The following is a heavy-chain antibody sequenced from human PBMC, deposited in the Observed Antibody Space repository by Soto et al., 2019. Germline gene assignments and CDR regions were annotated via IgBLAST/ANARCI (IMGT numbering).Heavy chain of an antibody. J-gene: IGHJ4*02. Sequence: QVQLVESGGGVVQPGRSLRLSCAASGFTFSSYGMHWVRQAPGKGLEWVAVIWYAGSNKYYADSVKGRFTISRDNSKNELYLQMNSLGAEDTAVYYCARGSGSYLSSFDYWGQGTLVTVSS. CDR3: ARGSGSYLSSFDY. D-gene: IGHD1-26*01. V-gene: IGHV3-33*01. CDR1: GFTFSSYG. CDR2: IWYAGSNK.